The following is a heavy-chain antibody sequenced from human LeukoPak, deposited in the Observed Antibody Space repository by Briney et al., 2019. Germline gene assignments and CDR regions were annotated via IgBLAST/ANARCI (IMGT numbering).Heavy chain of an antibody. V-gene: IGHV4-4*08. D-gene: IGHD1-1*01. CDR2: VHNSGST. J-gene: IGHJ1*01. CDR1: GGSFSNYF. Sequence: SETLSLTCTVSGGSFSNYFRGWIRQPPGRGLEWIGYVHNSGSTTYNPSLKSRGTIVLDTSRNQFSLRLSSVTAADTAVYYCAREDELLDQQLDVKYFQHWGQGALVTVSS. CDR3: AREDELLDQQLDVKYFQH.